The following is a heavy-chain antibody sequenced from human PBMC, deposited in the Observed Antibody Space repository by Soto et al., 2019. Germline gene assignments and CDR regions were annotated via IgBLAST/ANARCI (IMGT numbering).Heavy chain of an antibody. D-gene: IGHD1-26*01. Sequence: PGGSLILSCAASGFTFSSYAMSWVRQAPGKGLEWVSAISGSGGSTYYADSVKGRFTISRDNSKNTLYLQMNSLRAEDTAVYYCAKSGVGALYYFDYWGQGTLVTVSS. CDR1: GFTFSSYA. CDR2: ISGSGGST. V-gene: IGHV3-23*01. CDR3: AKSGVGALYYFDY. J-gene: IGHJ4*02.